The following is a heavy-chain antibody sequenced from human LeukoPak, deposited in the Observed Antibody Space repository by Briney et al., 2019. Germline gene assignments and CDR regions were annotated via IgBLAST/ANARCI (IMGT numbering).Heavy chain of an antibody. CDR1: GGTFSSYT. CDR3: AREGGPDYGDCGGDY. D-gene: IGHD4-17*01. V-gene: IGHV1-69*04. CDR2: IIPILGIA. J-gene: IGHJ4*02. Sequence: ASVKVSCKASGGTFSSYTISWVRQAPGQGLEWMGRIIPILGIANYAQKFQGRVTITADKSTSTAYMELSSLRSEDTAVYYCAREGGPDYGDCGGDYWGQGTLVTVSS.